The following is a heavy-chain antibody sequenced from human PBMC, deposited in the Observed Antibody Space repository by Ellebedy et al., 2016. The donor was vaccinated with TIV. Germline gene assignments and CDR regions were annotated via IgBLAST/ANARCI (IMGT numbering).Heavy chain of an antibody. Sequence: ASVKVSCXASGFVFTDYYMHWVRQAPGQGLEWMGWINPKSGGTHFAQKFKDRVTVTRDTSITTVYMEMNSLISDDTAVYYCANPREVVGGNRSWGQGTLVTVSS. CDR2: INPKSGGT. V-gene: IGHV1-2*02. J-gene: IGHJ5*02. CDR3: ANPREVVGGNRS. CDR1: GFVFTDYY. D-gene: IGHD4-23*01.